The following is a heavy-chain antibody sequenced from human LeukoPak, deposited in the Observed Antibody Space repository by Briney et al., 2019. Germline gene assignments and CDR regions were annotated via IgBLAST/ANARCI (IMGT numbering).Heavy chain of an antibody. CDR3: ARGTVTYYYYYGMDV. V-gene: IGHV3-21*01. D-gene: IGHD4-11*01. J-gene: IGHJ6*02. CDR2: ISSSSSYI. Sequence: GGSLRLSCAASGFTFSSYSMNWVRQAPGKGLEWVSSISSSSSYIYYADSVKGRFTISRDNSKNTLYLQMNSLRAEDTAVYYCARGTVTYYYYYGMDVWGQGTTVTVSS. CDR1: GFTFSSYS.